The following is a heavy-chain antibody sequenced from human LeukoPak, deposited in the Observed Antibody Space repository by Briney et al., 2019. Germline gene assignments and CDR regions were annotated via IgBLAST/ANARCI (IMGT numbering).Heavy chain of an antibody. CDR1: GFTFSSYS. V-gene: IGHV3-21*01. CDR3: ARVYPMTMDV. D-gene: IGHD3-16*02. CDR2: ISSSSSYI. J-gene: IGHJ6*02. Sequence: KPGGSLRLSCAASGFTFSSYSMNWVREAPGKGLEGVSSISSSSSYIYYADSVKGRFTISRDNANNSLYLQMNSLRAEDTAVYYCARVYPMTMDVWGQGTTVTVSS.